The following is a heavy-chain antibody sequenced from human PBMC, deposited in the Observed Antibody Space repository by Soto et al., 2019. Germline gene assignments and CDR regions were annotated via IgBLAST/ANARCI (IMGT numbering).Heavy chain of an antibody. D-gene: IGHD3-10*02. J-gene: IGHJ4*02. V-gene: IGHV4-31*03. CDR2: VSSSGNS. Sequence: SETLSLTCTVSGDSISSATHYWNWIRQHPGKGLEWIGYVSSSGNSYYSPSLRSRVFMSVDTSKNFFSLKLSSATAADTATYYCVGRPRSMYNSFDSWGQGTQVTVSS. CDR1: GDSISSATHY. CDR3: VGRPRSMYNSFDS.